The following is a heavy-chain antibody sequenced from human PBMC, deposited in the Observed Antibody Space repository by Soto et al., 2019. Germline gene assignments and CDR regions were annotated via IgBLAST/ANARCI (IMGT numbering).Heavy chain of an antibody. CDR2: IYYSGST. CDR1: GGSISSYY. Sequence: QVQLQESGPGLVKPSETLSLTCTASGGSISSYYWSWIRQPPGKGLEWIGYIYYSGSTNYNPSLKSRVTISVDPSTNQFSLTLSSVTAADTAVYYCARYYYGSGSYPYYYGMDVWGQGTTVTVSS. J-gene: IGHJ6*02. CDR3: ARYYYGSGSYPYYYGMDV. D-gene: IGHD3-10*01. V-gene: IGHV4-59*01.